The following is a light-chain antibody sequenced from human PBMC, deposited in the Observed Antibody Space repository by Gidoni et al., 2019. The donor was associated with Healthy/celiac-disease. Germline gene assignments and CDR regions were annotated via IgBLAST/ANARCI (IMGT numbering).Light chain of an antibody. CDR2: WAS. J-gene: IGKJ2*04. CDR1: QSVLYSSNNKNY. V-gene: IGKV4-1*01. Sequence: DIVMTQSPDSLAVSLGERATLNCKSSQSVLYSSNNKNYLAWYQQKPGQPPKLLIYWASTRESGVPDRFSGSGSGTDFTLTISSLQAEDVAVYYCQQYYSTWCSFXXXTKLEIK. CDR3: QQYYSTWCS.